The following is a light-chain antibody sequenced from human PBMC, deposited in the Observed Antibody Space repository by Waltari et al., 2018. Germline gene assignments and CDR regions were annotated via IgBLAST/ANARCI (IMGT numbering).Light chain of an antibody. CDR1: KLGDQY. Sequence: SYELTQPPSVSVSPGQTASHTCPGHKLGDQYACWYQQKPGQSPVLVIYQDSKRPSGIPERFSGSNSGNTATLTISGTQAMDEADYYCQAWDSSTVVFGGGTKLTVL. CDR2: QDS. J-gene: IGLJ2*01. CDR3: QAWDSSTVV. V-gene: IGLV3-1*01.